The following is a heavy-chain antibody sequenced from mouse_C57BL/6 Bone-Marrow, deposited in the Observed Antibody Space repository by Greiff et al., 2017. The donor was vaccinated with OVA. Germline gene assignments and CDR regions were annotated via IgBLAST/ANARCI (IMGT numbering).Heavy chain of an antibody. CDR3: ARAYYGNSYDY. V-gene: IGHV1-26*01. CDR1: GYTFTDYY. CDR2: INPNNGGT. J-gene: IGHJ2*01. D-gene: IGHD1-1*01. Sequence: VQLQQSGPELVKPGASVKISCKASGYTFTDYYMNWVKQSHGKSLEWIGDINPNNGGTSYNQKFKGKATLTVDKSSSTAYMERRILTSEDSAVYYCARAYYGNSYDYWGQGTTLTVSS.